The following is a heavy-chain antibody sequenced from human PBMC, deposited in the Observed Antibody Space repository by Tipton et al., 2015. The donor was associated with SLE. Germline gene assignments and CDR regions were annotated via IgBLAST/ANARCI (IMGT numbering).Heavy chain of an antibody. CDR2: LNHVGRT. Sequence: TLSLTCAVYGGSLSGYYWSWIRQSPGKGLEWIDDLNHVGRTNYNPSLRSRATISIDTSKNQFSLKLTSVTAADTAVYYCARHDTNYGRNWFDPWGQGTLVTVSS. CDR1: GGSLSGYY. D-gene: IGHD2-8*01. V-gene: IGHV4-34*01. J-gene: IGHJ5*02. CDR3: ARHDTNYGRNWFDP.